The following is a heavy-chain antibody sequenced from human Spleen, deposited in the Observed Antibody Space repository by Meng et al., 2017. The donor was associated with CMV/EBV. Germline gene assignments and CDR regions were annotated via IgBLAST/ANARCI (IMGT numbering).Heavy chain of an antibody. V-gene: IGHV3-23*01. J-gene: IGHJ4*02. CDR3: ARAGLYYDFWSGLASRGDMGEDY. D-gene: IGHD3-3*01. CDR2: IDGRGLST. Sequence: GGSLRLSCVVSGFTFRSYAMTWIRQPPGKGLEWVSGIDGRGLSTYCAGSVKGRFTISRDNSKNTLYLQMNSLRADDTAVYYCARAGLYYDFWSGLASRGDMGEDYWGQGTLVTVSS. CDR1: GFTFRSYA.